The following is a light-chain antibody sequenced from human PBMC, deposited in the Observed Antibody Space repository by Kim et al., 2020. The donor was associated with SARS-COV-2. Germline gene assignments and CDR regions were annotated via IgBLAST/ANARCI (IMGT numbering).Light chain of an antibody. CDR2: GAS. J-gene: IGKJ2*01. V-gene: IGKV3-15*01. CDR3: QQYNDWPPYT. CDR1: QSVSSN. Sequence: EIVMTQSPATLSVSPGERATLPCRASQSVSSNLAWYQQKPGRAPRLLIYGASTRATGIPARFSGSGSGTEFTLTIKSLQSEDFAVYYCQQYNDWPPYTFGHGSKLEI.